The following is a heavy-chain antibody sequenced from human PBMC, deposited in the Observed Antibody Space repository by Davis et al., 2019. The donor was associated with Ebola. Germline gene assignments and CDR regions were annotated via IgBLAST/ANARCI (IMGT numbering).Heavy chain of an antibody. CDR3: AKDTPNIWFDV. Sequence: GESLKISCAASGFSFSRYAMSWVRQAPGKGLEWVSTHGTSGDTYYADSVKGRFTISRDNSKNTLYLQMNSLRVEDTAIYYCAKDTPNIWFDVWGQGTLVTVSS. CDR2: HGTSGDT. CDR1: GFSFSRYA. V-gene: IGHV3-23*01. J-gene: IGHJ4*02. D-gene: IGHD2-15*01.